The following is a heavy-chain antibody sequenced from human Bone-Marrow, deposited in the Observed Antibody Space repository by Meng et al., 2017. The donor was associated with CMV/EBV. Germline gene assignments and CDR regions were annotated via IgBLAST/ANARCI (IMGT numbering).Heavy chain of an antibody. Sequence: GGSLRLSCAASGFTFSSYSMNWVRQAPGKGLEWVAVISYDGSNKYYADSVKGRFTISRDNSKNTLYLQMNSLRAEDTAVYYCAREYIVGATRRDYYYYGMDVWGQGTTVTVSS. CDR3: AREYIVGATRRDYYYYGMDV. D-gene: IGHD1-26*01. J-gene: IGHJ6*02. V-gene: IGHV3-30*03. CDR1: GFTFSSYS. CDR2: ISYDGSNK.